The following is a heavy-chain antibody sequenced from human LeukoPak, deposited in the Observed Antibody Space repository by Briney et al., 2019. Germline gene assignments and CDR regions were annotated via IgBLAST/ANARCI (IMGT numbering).Heavy chain of an antibody. D-gene: IGHD5-18*01. V-gene: IGHV3-30*03. CDR3: AGERSWIQLWSDAFDI. Sequence: PGGSLRLSCAASGFTFDDYGMSWVRQAPGKGLEWVAVISYDGSNKYYADSVKGRFTISRDNSKNTLYLQMNSLRAEDTAVYYCAGERSWIQLWSDAFDIWGQGTMVTVSS. J-gene: IGHJ3*02. CDR2: ISYDGSNK. CDR1: GFTFDDYG.